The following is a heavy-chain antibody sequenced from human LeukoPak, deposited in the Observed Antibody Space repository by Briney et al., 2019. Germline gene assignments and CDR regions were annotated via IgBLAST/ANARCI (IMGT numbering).Heavy chain of an antibody. CDR3: ATDLPYSSSWYWFDP. CDR1: GYTLSELS. Sequence: ASVTVSCKVSGYTLSELSMNWVRQAPGKGLEWMGGFNPEGGEKIYAQKFQGRVTMPEDTSTDTAYMELSSLRSEDTAVYYCATDLPYSSSWYWFDPWGQGTLVTVSS. J-gene: IGHJ5*02. CDR2: FNPEGGEK. D-gene: IGHD6-13*01. V-gene: IGHV1-24*01.